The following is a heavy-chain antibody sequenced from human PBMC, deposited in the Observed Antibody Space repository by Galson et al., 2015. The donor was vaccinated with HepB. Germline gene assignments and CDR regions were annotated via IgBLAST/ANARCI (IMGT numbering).Heavy chain of an antibody. J-gene: IGHJ5*02. D-gene: IGHD2-2*01. CDR1: GFTFSSYG. Sequence: SLRLSCAASGFTFSSYGMHWVRQAPGKGLEWVAVISYDGSNKYYADSVKGRFTISRDNSKNTLYLQMNSLRAEDTAVYYCAKDPIINCSSTSCPFSSRSVVVILRTPFDPWGQGTLVTVSS. CDR3: AKDPIINCSSTSCPFSSRSVVVILRTPFDP. V-gene: IGHV3-30*18. CDR2: ISYDGSNK.